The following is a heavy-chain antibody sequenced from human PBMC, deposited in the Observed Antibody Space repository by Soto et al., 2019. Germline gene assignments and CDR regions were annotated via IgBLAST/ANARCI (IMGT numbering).Heavy chain of an antibody. CDR2: IIPIFGTA. CDR1: GGTFSSYA. V-gene: IGHV1-69*01. CDR3: ARRGYYDSSGYYQPDGMDV. J-gene: IGHJ6*02. Sequence: QVQLVQSGAEVKKPGSSVKVSCKASGGTFSSYAISWVRQAPGQGLEWMGGIIPIFGTANYAQKFQGRVTITADESTSTAYMELSSLRSEDTDVYYCARRGYYDSSGYYQPDGMDVWGQGTTVTVSS. D-gene: IGHD3-22*01.